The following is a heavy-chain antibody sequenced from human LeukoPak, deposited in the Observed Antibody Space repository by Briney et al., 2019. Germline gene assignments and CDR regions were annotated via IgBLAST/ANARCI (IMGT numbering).Heavy chain of an antibody. CDR2: IYYSGST. CDR1: AGSISSGDYY. D-gene: IGHD3-3*01. J-gene: IGHJ5*02. Sequence: SQTLSLTCTVSAGSISSGDYYWSWIRQPPGKGLEWIGYIYYSGSTYYNPSLKSRVTISVDTSKNQFSLKLSSVTAADTAVYYCARAWPVFGVAPRFDPWGQGTLVTVSS. CDR3: ARAWPVFGVAPRFDP. V-gene: IGHV4-30-4*08.